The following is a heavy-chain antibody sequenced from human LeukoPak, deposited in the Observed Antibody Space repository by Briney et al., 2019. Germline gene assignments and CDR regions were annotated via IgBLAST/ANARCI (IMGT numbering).Heavy chain of an antibody. CDR2: ISSSGSTI. J-gene: IGHJ6*03. CDR1: GFTFSDYY. D-gene: IGHD3-10*01. V-gene: IGHV3-11*04. Sequence: TGGSLGLSCAASGFTFSDYYMSWIRQAPGKGLEWVSYISSSGSTIYYADSVKGRFTISRDNAKNSLYLQMNSLRAEDTAVYYCAREMGRGAVHYYYYTDVWGKGTTVTVSS. CDR3: AREMGRGAVHYYYYTDV.